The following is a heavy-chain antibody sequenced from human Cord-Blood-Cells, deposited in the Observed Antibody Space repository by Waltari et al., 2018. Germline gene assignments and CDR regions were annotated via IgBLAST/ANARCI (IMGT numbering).Heavy chain of an antibody. V-gene: IGHV4-39*01. Sequence: QLQLQESGPGLVQPSETLSLTCTVSGGSISSSSYYWTWIRHPPGKGLEWIGSIYYSGSTYYNPSLKSRVTISVDTSKNQFSLKLSSVTAADTAVYYCARQDIVVVPAASWFDPWGQGTLVTVSS. CDR3: ARQDIVVVPAASWFDP. D-gene: IGHD2-2*01. CDR2: IYYSGST. CDR1: GGSISSSSYY. J-gene: IGHJ5*02.